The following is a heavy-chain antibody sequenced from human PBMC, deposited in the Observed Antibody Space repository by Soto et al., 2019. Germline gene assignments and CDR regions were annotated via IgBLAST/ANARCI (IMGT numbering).Heavy chain of an antibody. V-gene: IGHV1-46*01. D-gene: IGHD1-7*01. CDR2: INPSGGST. J-gene: IGHJ4*02. Sequence: ASVKVSCKASGYTFTSYYMHWARQAPGQGLEWMGIINPSGGSTSYAQKFQGRVTMTRDTSTSTVYMELSSLRSEDTAVYYCARDSVLTGTTLPFDYWGQGTLVTVSS. CDR1: GYTFTSYY. CDR3: ARDSVLTGTTLPFDY.